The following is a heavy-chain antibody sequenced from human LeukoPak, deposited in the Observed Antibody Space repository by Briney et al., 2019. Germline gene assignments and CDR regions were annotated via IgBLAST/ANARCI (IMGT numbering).Heavy chain of an antibody. J-gene: IGHJ4*02. CDR1: GGSFSGYY. V-gene: IGHV4-34*01. CDR3: ATALVYTAMFS. CDR2: INHSGST. Sequence: SETLSLTCAVYGGSFSGYYWSWLRQPRGKGLEWIGEINHSGSTNYNPSLKSRVTISVDTSKNQFSLKLSSVTAADTAVYYCATALVYTAMFSWGQGTLVTVSS. D-gene: IGHD5-18*01.